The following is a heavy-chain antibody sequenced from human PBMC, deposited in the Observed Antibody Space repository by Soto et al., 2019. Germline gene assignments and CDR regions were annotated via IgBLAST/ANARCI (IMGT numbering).Heavy chain of an antibody. CDR3: ARGVGGSGLNWFDP. CDR1: GSSIIGYY. Sequence: QVQLQESGPGLVKPSETLSLTCTFSGSSIIGYYWTWIRQSPERGLEWIGYIHYSGSSNYNPSLNSRLTMSVDRSNSQFAMKLASVTAADTAVYYCARGVGGSGLNWFDPWGQGTLVTVSS. V-gene: IGHV4-59*12. CDR2: IHYSGSS. D-gene: IGHD6-19*01. J-gene: IGHJ5*02.